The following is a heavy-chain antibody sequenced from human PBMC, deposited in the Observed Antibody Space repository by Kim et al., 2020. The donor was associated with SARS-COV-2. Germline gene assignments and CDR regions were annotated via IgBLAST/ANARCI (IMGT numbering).Heavy chain of an antibody. Sequence: ASVKVSCKVSGYTLTELSMHWVRQAPGKGLEWMGGFYPEDGETIYAQKFPGRVTMTEDTSTDTAYMELSSLRSEDTAVYYCATVTYYYDSSGSPLGVWFDPWGQGTLVTVSS. CDR3: ATVTYYYDSSGSPLGVWFDP. J-gene: IGHJ5*02. CDR1: GYTLTELS. CDR2: FYPEDGET. D-gene: IGHD3-22*01. V-gene: IGHV1-24*01.